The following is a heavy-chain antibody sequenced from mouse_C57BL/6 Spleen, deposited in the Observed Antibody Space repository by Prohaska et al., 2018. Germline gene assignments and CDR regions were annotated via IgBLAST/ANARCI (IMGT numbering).Heavy chain of an antibody. CDR2: INPYNVGT. D-gene: IGHD3-2*02. V-gene: IGHV1-19*01. Sequence: HGKSLEWIGVINPYNVGTSYKQKLNGKAKFTVDKYCSTAYMELNSLTSEDPAVYYWARDSAGFFAYWGQGTLVTVSA. J-gene: IGHJ3*01. CDR3: ARDSAGFFAY.